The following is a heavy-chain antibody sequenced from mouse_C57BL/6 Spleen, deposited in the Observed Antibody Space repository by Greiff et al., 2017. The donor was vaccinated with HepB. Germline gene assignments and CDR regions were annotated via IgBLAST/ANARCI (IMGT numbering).Heavy chain of an antibody. CDR3: ARHEAYYSNYWYFDV. D-gene: IGHD2-5*01. CDR1: GFTFSSYT. Sequence: EVNVVESGGGLVKPGGSLKLSCAASGFTFSSYTMSWVRQTPEKRLEWVATISGGGGNTYYPDSVKGRFTISRDNAKNALYLQMSSLRSEDTALYYCARHEAYYSNYWYFDVWGTGTTVTVSS. CDR2: ISGGGGNT. J-gene: IGHJ1*03. V-gene: IGHV5-9*01.